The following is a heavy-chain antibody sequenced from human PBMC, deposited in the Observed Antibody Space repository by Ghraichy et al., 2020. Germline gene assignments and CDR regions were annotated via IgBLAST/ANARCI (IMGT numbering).Heavy chain of an antibody. CDR2: ISGSGGST. V-gene: IGHV3-23*01. CDR1: GFTFSSYA. CDR3: AKDPKVPFYISYQVGARGYFDY. Sequence: LSLTCAASGFTFSSYAMSWVRQAPGKGLEWVSAISGSGGSTYYADSVKGRFTISRDNSKNTLYLQMNSLRAEDTAVYYCAKDPKVPFYISYQVGARGYFDYWGQGTLVTVSS. D-gene: IGHD1-26*01. J-gene: IGHJ4*02.